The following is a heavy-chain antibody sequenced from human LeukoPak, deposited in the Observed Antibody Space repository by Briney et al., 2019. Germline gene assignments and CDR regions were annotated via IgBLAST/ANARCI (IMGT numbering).Heavy chain of an antibody. CDR1: GFTFGTSA. V-gene: IGHV3-23*01. CDR2: ISGRGNVI. D-gene: IGHD6-19*01. CDR3: AKARYNNGWDYFDY. J-gene: IGHJ4*02. Sequence: GGSLRLSCAASGFTFGTSAMTWVCQAPGKGLEWVSFISGRGNVIYDADSVEGRFSISRDNPKGTLYLQMNSLRAEDTATYFCAKARYNNGWDYFDYGRVRTLVPVPS.